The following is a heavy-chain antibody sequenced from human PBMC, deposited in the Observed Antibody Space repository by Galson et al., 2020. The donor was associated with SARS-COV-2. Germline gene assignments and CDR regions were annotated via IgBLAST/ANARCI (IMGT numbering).Heavy chain of an antibody. CDR2: ISWNSGSI. Sequence: GGSLRLSCAASGFTFDDYAMHWVRQAPGKGLEWVSGISWNSGSIGYADSVKGRFTISRDNAKNSLYLQMNSLRAEDTALYYCAKEPIGDFTEDAFDIWGQGTMVTVSS. V-gene: IGHV3-9*01. J-gene: IGHJ3*02. CDR3: AKEPIGDFTEDAFDI. CDR1: GFTFDDYA. D-gene: IGHD4-17*01.